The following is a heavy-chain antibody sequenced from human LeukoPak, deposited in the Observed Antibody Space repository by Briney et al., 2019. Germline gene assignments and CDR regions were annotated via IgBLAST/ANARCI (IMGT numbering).Heavy chain of an antibody. CDR3: TTFGVSDLTTSDY. Sequence: GGSLRLSCTASGFTFGDYAMNWVRQAPGKGLEWVGIIRSKAYGGTTDYAASVKGRFTISRDDSKNTLYLQMNSLKTEDTAVYYCTTFGVSDLTTSDYWGQGTLVTVSS. CDR2: IRSKAYGGTT. D-gene: IGHD4-17*01. V-gene: IGHV3-49*04. CDR1: GFTFGDYA. J-gene: IGHJ4*02.